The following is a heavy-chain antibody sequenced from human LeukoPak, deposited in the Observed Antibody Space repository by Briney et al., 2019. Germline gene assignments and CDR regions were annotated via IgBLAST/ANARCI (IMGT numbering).Heavy chain of an antibody. D-gene: IGHD2-21*02. V-gene: IGHV3-23*01. J-gene: IGHJ4*02. CDR3: ARDMKVTGVQSIDY. CDR1: GFTFSSYG. CDR2: ISGSGGST. Sequence: PGGSLRLSCAASGFTFSSYGMSWVRQAPGKGLEWVSAISGSGGSTYYADSVKGRFTISRDNSKNTLYLQMNSLGPEDTAVYYCARDMKVTGVQSIDYWGQGTLVTVSS.